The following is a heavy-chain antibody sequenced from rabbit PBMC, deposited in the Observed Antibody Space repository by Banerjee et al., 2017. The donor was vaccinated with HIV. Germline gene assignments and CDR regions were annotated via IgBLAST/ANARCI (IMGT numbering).Heavy chain of an antibody. D-gene: IGHD6-1*01. Sequence: SGFSFSNKYVMCWVRQAPGKGLEWIACINTSSGNTVYANWAKGRFTISKASWTTVTLQMTSLTAADTATYFCARDWADSNGWNFNLWGPGTLVTVS. J-gene: IGHJ4*01. CDR2: INTSSGNT. V-gene: IGHV1S40*01. CDR3: ARDWADSNGWNFNL. CDR1: GFSFSNKYV.